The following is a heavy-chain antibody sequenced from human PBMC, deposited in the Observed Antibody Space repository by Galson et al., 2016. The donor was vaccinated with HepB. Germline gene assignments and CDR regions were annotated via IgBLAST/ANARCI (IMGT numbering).Heavy chain of an antibody. V-gene: IGHV4-39*07. D-gene: IGHD3-3*01. CDR2: ASSSGTT. Sequence: ETLSLTCAVSGGSVRSSSYYWTWIRQSPGKGLEWLASASSSGTTFYNPSLRSRINISLDISKNQFSLRMTSVTVADAAVFYCARGGSSNGLWSASLNGFDSWGRGVLVAVSS. J-gene: IGHJ5*01. CDR3: ARGGSSNGLWSASLNGFDS. CDR1: GGSVRSSSYY.